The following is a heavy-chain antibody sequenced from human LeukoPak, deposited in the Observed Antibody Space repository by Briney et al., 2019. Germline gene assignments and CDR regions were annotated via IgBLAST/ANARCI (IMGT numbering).Heavy chain of an antibody. J-gene: IGHJ4*02. Sequence: GASVKVSCKASGYTFSSYYMHWVRQAPGQGLEWMGIINPSGGSTSYARKFQGRLTMTRDTSTSTVYMELSSLRSEDTAVYYCARDPGALRFWGQGTLVTVSS. V-gene: IGHV1-46*01. D-gene: IGHD3-3*01. CDR2: INPSGGST. CDR1: GYTFSSYY. CDR3: ARDPGALRF.